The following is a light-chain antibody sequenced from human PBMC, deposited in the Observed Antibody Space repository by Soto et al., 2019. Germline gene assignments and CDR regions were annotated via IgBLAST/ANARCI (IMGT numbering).Light chain of an antibody. J-gene: IGKJ4*01. V-gene: IGKV1-9*01. CDR2: AAS. CDR3: QLLNSFPPLT. CDR1: QDIASY. Sequence: DIQLTQSPSFLSASVGDRVTITCRASQDIASYLGWYQQKPGKAPKLQIYAASTLQSGVPARFSGSGSATEFSLTITSLQPEDFASYYCQLLNSFPPLTFGGGTQVEIK.